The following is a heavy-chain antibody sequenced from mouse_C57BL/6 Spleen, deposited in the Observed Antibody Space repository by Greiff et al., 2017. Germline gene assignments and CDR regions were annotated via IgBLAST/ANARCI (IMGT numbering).Heavy chain of an antibody. D-gene: IGHD1-1*01. J-gene: IGHJ1*03. V-gene: IGHV1-15*01. CDR2: IDPETGST. CDR3: TRSTTVGADWYFDV. CDR1: GYTFTDYE. Sequence: QVKLQQSGAELVRPGASVTLSCKASGYTFTDYEMHWVKQTPVHGLEWIGAIDPETGSTASNQKFKGKAIRTADNSSSTAYMELRSLTSEDSAVYYCTRSTTVGADWYFDVWGTGTTVTVSS.